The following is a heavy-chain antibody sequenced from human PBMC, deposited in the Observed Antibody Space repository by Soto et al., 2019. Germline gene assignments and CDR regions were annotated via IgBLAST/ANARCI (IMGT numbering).Heavy chain of an antibody. J-gene: IGHJ4*02. CDR1: GFTFSSHA. CDR2: ISGGSEGA. Sequence: EVQLLESGGGLVQPGGALRLSCAASGFTFSSHAMSWVRQAPGKGLEWISSISGGSEGAYYADSVKGRFTISRDNSKNTLYLQMNSLRVEDTAVYYCARDLWWYLHWGQGTLVTDSS. CDR3: ARDLWWYLH. V-gene: IGHV3-23*01. D-gene: IGHD2-15*01.